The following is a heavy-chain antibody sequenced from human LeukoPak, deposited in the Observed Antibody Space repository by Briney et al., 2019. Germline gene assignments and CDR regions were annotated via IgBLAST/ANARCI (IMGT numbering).Heavy chain of an antibody. D-gene: IGHD6-13*01. V-gene: IGHV3-48*02. CDR1: GFTFSSYN. CDR2: ISSSSSTR. Sequence: GGSLRLSCVASGFTFSSYNMNWVRQAPGKGREWVSYISSSSSTRHYADSVKGRFTISRDSAKDSLFLQMNSLRDEDTAVYYCARGVEMHISGWLFDYWGQGTLVTVSS. CDR3: ARGVEMHISGWLFDY. J-gene: IGHJ4*02.